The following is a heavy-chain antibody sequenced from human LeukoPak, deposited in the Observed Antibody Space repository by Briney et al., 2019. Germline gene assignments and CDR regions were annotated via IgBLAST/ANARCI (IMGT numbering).Heavy chain of an antibody. CDR3: ARDKGLYYYGMDV. V-gene: IGHV3-7*03. CDR1: GFTFSSYW. J-gene: IGHJ6*02. Sequence: GGSLRLSCAASGFTFSSYWMSWVCQAPGKGLEWVANIKQDGSEKYYVDSVKGRFTISRDNAKNSLYLQMNSLRAEDTAVYYCARDKGLYYYGMDVWGQGTTVTVSS. CDR2: IKQDGSEK.